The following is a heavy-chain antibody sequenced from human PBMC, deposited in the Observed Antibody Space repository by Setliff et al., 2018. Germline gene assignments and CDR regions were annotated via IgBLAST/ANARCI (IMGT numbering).Heavy chain of an antibody. V-gene: IGHV3-33*08. D-gene: IGHD2-15*01. CDR2: IWDDGVKK. CDR1: GFTFSTYR. J-gene: IGHJ4*02. Sequence: LRLSCAASGFTFSTYRKHWVRQAPGKGLEWVAVIWDDGVKKYHADSVKGRFTISRDNSKNTLYLQMNSLRPEDTAVYYCARTCSGSGCYAGLESWGQGTPVTVSS. CDR3: ARTCSGSGCYAGLES.